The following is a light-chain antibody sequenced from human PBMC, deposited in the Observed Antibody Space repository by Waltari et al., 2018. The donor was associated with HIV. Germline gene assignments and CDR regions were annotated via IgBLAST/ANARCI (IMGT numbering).Light chain of an antibody. Sequence: EIVLAQSPATLSLSPGERATLSCRASQSVGGYLAWYQQKPGQAPRLLIYDASNGATGIPARFSGSGSETDFTLTISSLEPEDFAVYYCQQRSEWRALTFGGGTKVEIK. V-gene: IGKV3-11*01. CDR1: QSVGGY. J-gene: IGKJ4*01. CDR3: QQRSEWRALT. CDR2: DAS.